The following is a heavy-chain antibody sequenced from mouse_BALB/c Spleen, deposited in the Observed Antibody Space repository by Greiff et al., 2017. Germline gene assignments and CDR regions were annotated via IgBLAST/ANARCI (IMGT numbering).Heavy chain of an antibody. D-gene: IGHD1-2*01. J-gene: IGHJ3*01. CDR3: ARRSSAVYYGYVWFAY. V-gene: IGHV1-14*01. Sequence: SGPELVKPGASVKMSCKASGYTFTSYVMHWVKQKPGQGLEWIGYINPYNDGTKYNEKFKGKATLTSDKSSSTAYMELSSLTSEDSAVYYCARRSSAVYYGYVWFAYWGQGTLVTVSA. CDR1: GYTFTSYV. CDR2: INPYNDGT.